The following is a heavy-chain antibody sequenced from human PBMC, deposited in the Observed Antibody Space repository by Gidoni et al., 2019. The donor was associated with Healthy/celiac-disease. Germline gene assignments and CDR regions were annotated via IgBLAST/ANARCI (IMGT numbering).Heavy chain of an antibody. CDR3: ARVNGAAGRVLGFDY. J-gene: IGHJ4*02. CDR2: IYYSGST. V-gene: IGHV4-31*01. CDR1: GGSISSGGYY. D-gene: IGHD6-13*01. Sequence: QVQLQESGPGLVKPSQTLSLTCTVSGGSISSGGYYWSWIRQHPGKGLEWIGYIYYSGSTYYNPSLKSIVTISVDTSKNQFSLKLSSVTAADTAVYYCARVNGAAGRVLGFDYWGQGTLVTVSS.